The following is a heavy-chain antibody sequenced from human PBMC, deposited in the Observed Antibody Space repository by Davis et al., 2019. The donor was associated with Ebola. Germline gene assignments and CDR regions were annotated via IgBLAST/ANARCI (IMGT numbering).Heavy chain of an antibody. Sequence: SETLSLTCTVSGGSIINYYWSWIRQPPGKGLEWIGYIYYSGSTNYNPSLKSRVTISVDTSKNQFSLKLSSVTAADTAVYYCARVGYYYDSSGYHAGGMDVWGKGTTVTVSS. CDR1: GGSIINYY. D-gene: IGHD3-22*01. CDR2: IYYSGST. CDR3: ARVGYYYDSSGYHAGGMDV. J-gene: IGHJ6*04. V-gene: IGHV4-59*01.